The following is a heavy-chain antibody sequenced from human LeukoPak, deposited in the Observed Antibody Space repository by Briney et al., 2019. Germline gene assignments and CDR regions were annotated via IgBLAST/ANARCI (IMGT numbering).Heavy chain of an antibody. D-gene: IGHD6-13*01. CDR1: GFTVSSNY. CDR2: IYSGGST. V-gene: IGHV3-66*01. Sequence: GGSLRLSCAASGFTVSSNYMSWVRQAPGKGLEWVSVIYSGGSTYYADSVKGRFTISRDNSKNTLYLQMNSLRAEDTAVYYCASRKAAAGTQLNSDAFDIWGQGIMVTVSS. CDR3: ASRKAAAGTQLNSDAFDI. J-gene: IGHJ3*02.